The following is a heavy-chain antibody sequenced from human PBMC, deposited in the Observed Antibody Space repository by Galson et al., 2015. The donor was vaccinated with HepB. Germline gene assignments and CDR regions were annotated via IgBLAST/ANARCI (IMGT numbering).Heavy chain of an antibody. CDR3: AKRSSITIFGVVHKWFDI. CDR1: GYSFSTYW. Sequence: QSGAEVKKPEDSLKISCKGSGYSFSTYWIVWVRQVPGKGLEWVGDIYPRDSDTTYSPSFQGQVTISADKSITTAYLQWSSLKASDTAMYYCAKRSSITIFGVVHKWFDIWGQGTLVTVSS. V-gene: IGHV5-51*03. J-gene: IGHJ5*02. CDR2: IYPRDSDT. D-gene: IGHD3-3*01.